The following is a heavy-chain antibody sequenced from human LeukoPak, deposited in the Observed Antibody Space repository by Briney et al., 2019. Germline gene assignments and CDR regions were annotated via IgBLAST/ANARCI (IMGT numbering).Heavy chain of an antibody. Sequence: VASVKVSCKVSGYTFTSYAMNWVRQAPGQGLEWMGWINTNTGNPTYAQGFTGRFVFSLDTSVSTAYLQISSLKAEDTAVYYCARDVGPPITMIDDYWGQGTLVTVSS. D-gene: IGHD3-22*01. J-gene: IGHJ4*02. CDR3: ARDVGPPITMIDDY. CDR2: INTNTGNP. V-gene: IGHV7-4-1*02. CDR1: GYTFTSYA.